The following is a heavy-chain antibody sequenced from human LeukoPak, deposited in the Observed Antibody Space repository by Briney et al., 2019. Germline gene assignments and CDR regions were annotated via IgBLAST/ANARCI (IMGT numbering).Heavy chain of an antibody. J-gene: IGHJ5*02. V-gene: IGHV1-8*03. D-gene: IGHD5-18*01. CDR3: ARGPRYSYGPLNRRNWFDP. CDR1: GYTFTSYD. Sequence: ASVKVSCKASGYTFTSYDINWVRQATGQGLEWMGWMNPNSGNTGYAQKFQGRVTITRNTSISTAYMELSSLRSEDTAVYYCARGPRYSYGPLNRRNWFDPWGQGTLVTVSS. CDR2: MNPNSGNT.